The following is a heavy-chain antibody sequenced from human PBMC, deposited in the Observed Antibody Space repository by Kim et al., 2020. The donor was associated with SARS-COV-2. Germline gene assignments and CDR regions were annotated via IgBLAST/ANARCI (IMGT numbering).Heavy chain of an antibody. CDR2: ISAYNGNT. J-gene: IGHJ4*02. D-gene: IGHD3-22*01. CDR3: ARVSFYDSSGYPDYFDY. Sequence: ASVKVSCKASGYTFTSYGISWVRQAPGQGLEWMGWISAYNGNTNYAQKLQGRVTMTTDTSTSTAYMELRSLRSDDTAVYYCARVSFYDSSGYPDYFDYWGQGTLVTVSS. V-gene: IGHV1-18*01. CDR1: GYTFTSYG.